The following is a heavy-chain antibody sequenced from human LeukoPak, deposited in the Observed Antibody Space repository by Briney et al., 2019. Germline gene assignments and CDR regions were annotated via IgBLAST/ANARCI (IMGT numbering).Heavy chain of an antibody. CDR1: GGSISSSVCY. V-gene: IGHV4-39*07. J-gene: IGHJ3*02. Sequence: SETLSLTCTVSGGSISSSVCYWGWIRQPPGRGLEWIGSIYSSGRTYYNPSLKRRVTISVDTSKNQCSLKPTSVTAADTAVYYCTREGTESQTVAFDIWGQGTMVTVSS. D-gene: IGHD1-1*01. CDR3: TREGTESQTVAFDI. CDR2: IYSSGRT.